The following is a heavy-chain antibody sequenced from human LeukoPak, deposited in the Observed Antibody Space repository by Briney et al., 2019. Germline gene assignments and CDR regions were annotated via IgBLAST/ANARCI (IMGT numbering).Heavy chain of an antibody. V-gene: IGHV3-23*01. CDR2: ISGSGGST. CDR1: GFTFSSYA. CDR3: AKAYSSSWYDPESAFDI. Sequence: GGSLRLSCAAAGFTFSSYAMSLVRQARGKGLEWVSAISGSGGSTYCADSVKGRFTISRDNSKNTLYLQMNSLRAEDTAVYYCAKAYSSSWYDPESAFDIWGQGTMVTVSS. J-gene: IGHJ3*02. D-gene: IGHD6-13*01.